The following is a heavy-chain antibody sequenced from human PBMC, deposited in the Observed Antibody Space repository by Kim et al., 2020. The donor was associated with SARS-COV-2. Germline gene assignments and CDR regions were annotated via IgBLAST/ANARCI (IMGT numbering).Heavy chain of an antibody. Sequence: GGSLRLSCAASGFTFSSYGMHWVRQAPGKGLEWVAVIWYDGSNKYYADSVKGRFTISRDNSKNTLYLQMNSLRAEDTAVYYCARSHFPYSSSCPKGYWGQGTLVTVSS. V-gene: IGHV3-33*01. CDR3: ARSHFPYSSSCPKGY. D-gene: IGHD6-13*01. CDR1: GFTFSSYG. J-gene: IGHJ4*02. CDR2: IWYDGSNK.